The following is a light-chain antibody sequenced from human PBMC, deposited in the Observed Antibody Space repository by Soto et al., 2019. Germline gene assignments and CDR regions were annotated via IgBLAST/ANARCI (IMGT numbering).Light chain of an antibody. CDR2: DAS. CDR1: QDISNY. CDR3: QQYSHLIT. V-gene: IGKV1-33*01. J-gene: IGKJ5*01. Sequence: DIQMHQSPSSLSASVGDRVTITCQASQDISNYLNWYQQKLGKAPKLLIYDASNLDTGVPARFSGSGSGTDFTFTISSLQPEDIASYYCQQYSHLITFGQGTRLEIK.